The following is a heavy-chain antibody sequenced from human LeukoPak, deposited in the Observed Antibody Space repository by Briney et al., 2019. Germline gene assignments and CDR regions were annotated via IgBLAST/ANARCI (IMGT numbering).Heavy chain of an antibody. CDR3: AKDTYMSGWFGEGDF. J-gene: IGHJ4*02. D-gene: IGHD3-10*01. CDR1: GFTFSRYA. Sequence: GGSLRLSCAASGFTFSRYAMSWVRQAPGKGLKWVSAISGSGGSTYYADSVKGRFTISRDNSKNTLYLQMNSLRAEDTAVYYCAKDTYMSGWFGEGDFWGQGTLVTVSS. V-gene: IGHV3-23*01. CDR2: ISGSGGST.